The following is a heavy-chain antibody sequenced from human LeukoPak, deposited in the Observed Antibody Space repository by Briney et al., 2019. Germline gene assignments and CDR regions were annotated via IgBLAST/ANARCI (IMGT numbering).Heavy chain of an antibody. D-gene: IGHD5-24*01. J-gene: IGHJ4*02. Sequence: SETLSLTCAVSGGSISSYYWSWIRQPPGKGLEWIGYIYYSGSTNYNPSLKSRVTISVDTSKNQFSLKLSSETAADTAVYYCAATIGVGDPFDYWGQGTLVTVSS. CDR1: GGSISSYY. CDR2: IYYSGST. CDR3: AATIGVGDPFDY. V-gene: IGHV4-59*08.